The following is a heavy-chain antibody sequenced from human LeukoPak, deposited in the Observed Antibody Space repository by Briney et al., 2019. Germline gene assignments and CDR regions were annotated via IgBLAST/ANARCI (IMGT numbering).Heavy chain of an antibody. CDR2: IKTDASEK. D-gene: IGHD6-13*01. CDR3: ARDTRYSSSWYN. J-gene: IGHJ4*02. V-gene: IGHV3-7*01. Sequence: GGSLRLSCETSGFIFSNCWMTWVRQAPGKGLEWVANIKTDASEKYYADSVKGRFTISRDNAKNSLYLQMNSLRAEDTAVYYCARDTRYSSSWYNWGQGTLVTVSS. CDR1: GFIFSNCW.